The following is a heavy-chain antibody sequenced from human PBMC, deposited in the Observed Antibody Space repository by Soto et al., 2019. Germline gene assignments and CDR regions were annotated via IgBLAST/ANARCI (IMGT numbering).Heavy chain of an antibody. D-gene: IGHD3-16*01. V-gene: IGHV5-51*01. J-gene: IGHJ4*02. CDR1: GYSFPSEW. CDR3: TKGATSPFDA. CDR2: IYPADSDT. Sequence: GESLKISCKGSGYSFPSEWIGWVRQMPGKGLEWMGSIYPADSDTRYSPSFQGQVTISADKSIRTAYLEWSSLKASDSGVYYCTKGATSPFDACGQGTRVTVPS.